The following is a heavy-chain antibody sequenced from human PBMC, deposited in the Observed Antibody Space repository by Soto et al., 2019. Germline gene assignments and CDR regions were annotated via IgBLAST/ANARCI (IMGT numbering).Heavy chain of an antibody. V-gene: IGHV4-30-4*01. J-gene: IGHJ5*02. CDR2: IYHTGNT. D-gene: IGHD1-1*01. CDR3: SRGPPGRNAGNWFDP. CDR1: GGSISSGDYY. Sequence: QVQLQESGPGLVKPSQTLSLTCTVSGGSISSGDYYWSWIRQPPGMGLEWIGYIYHTGNTFYNPSLQGRSTLSVDTSYNQVPLKLTSVTAADTALYYCSRGPPGRNAGNWFDPWGQGTLVTVSS.